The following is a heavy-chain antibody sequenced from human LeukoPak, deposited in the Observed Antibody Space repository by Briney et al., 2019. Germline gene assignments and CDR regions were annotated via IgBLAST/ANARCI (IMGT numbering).Heavy chain of an antibody. V-gene: IGHV4-34*01. CDR3: ARNYYYDSSGFPFDY. CDR2: INHSGST. D-gene: IGHD3-22*01. CDR1: GGSFSGYY. Sequence: SETLSLTCAVYGGSFSGYYWSWIRQPPGKGLEWIGEINHSGSTNYNPSLKSRVTISVDTSKNQFSLKLSSVTAADTAVYYCARNYYYDSSGFPFDYWGQGTLVTVSS. J-gene: IGHJ4*02.